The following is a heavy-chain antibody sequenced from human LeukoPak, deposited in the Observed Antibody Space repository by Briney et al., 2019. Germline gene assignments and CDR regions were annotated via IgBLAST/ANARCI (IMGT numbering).Heavy chain of an antibody. CDR3: AKLLSKSYDFWSGYYSYFDY. D-gene: IGHD3-3*01. CDR1: GFTFSSYA. V-gene: IGHV3-23*01. Sequence: GGSLRLSCAASGFTFSSYAMSWVRQAPGKGLEWVSAISGSGGSTYYADSVKGRFTISRDNSKNTLYLQMNSLRAEDTAVYYCAKLLSKSYDFWSGYYSYFDYWGQGTLVTVSS. J-gene: IGHJ4*02. CDR2: ISGSGGST.